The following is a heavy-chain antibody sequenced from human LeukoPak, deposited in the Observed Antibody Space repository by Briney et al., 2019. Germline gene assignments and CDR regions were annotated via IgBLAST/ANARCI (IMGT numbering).Heavy chain of an antibody. Sequence: ASVKVSCKASGYTFTGHYMHWVRQAPGQGLEWMGWINPNSGDTNYAQKCQGRVTVPRDTSISTAYMELSRLRSDDTAVYYCARVGSSGWYVHPTLGYWGQGTLLTVSS. D-gene: IGHD6-19*01. CDR1: GYTFTGHY. J-gene: IGHJ4*02. CDR2: INPNSGDT. V-gene: IGHV1-2*02. CDR3: ARVGSSGWYVHPTLGY.